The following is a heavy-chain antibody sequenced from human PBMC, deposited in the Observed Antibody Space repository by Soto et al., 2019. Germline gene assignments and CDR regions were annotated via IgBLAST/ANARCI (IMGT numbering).Heavy chain of an antibody. CDR1: GFTFSDYY. CDR2: ISSSGSII. J-gene: IGHJ4*02. V-gene: IGHV3-11*01. D-gene: IGHD3-22*01. CDR3: ARDLGYYASDGYFDY. Sequence: GGSLRLSCAASGFTFSDYYMSWIRQAPGKGLEWVSYISSSGSIIYYADSVKGRFSISRDNAKNSLYLQLNSLRAEDTAVYYCARDLGYYASDGYFDYWGQGTVVTVSS.